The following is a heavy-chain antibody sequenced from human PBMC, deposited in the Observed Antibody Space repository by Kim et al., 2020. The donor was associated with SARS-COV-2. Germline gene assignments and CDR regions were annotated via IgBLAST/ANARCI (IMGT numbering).Heavy chain of an antibody. CDR1: GFTFSDHY. Sequence: GSLRLSCAASGFTFSDHYMDWVRQAPGKGLEWVGRTRNKANSYTTEYAASVKGRFTISRDDSKNSLYLQMNSLKTEDTAVYYCARERLRYFDWLPSRDYYGMDVWGQGTTVTVSS. J-gene: IGHJ6*02. V-gene: IGHV3-72*01. CDR2: TRNKANSYTT. D-gene: IGHD3-9*01. CDR3: ARERLRYFDWLPSRDYYGMDV.